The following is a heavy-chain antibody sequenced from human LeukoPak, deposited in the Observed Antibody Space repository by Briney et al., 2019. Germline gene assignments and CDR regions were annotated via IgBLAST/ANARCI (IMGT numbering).Heavy chain of an antibody. CDR3: ARGSYYYFDY. Sequence: SETLSLTCTVSGGSISSGGYYWSWIRQQPGKGLEWIGYIYYSGSNYYNPSLKSRVTISVDTSKSQFSLKLSSVTAADTAVYYCARGSYYYFDYWGQGTLVTVSS. J-gene: IGHJ4*02. CDR2: IYYSGSN. D-gene: IGHD3-10*01. CDR1: GGSISSGGYY. V-gene: IGHV4-31*03.